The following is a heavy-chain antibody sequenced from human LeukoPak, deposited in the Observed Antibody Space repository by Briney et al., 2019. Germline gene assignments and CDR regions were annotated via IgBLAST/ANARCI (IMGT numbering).Heavy chain of an antibody. D-gene: IGHD3-3*01. CDR2: MNPNSGNT. V-gene: IGHV1-8*01. J-gene: IGHJ5*02. Sequence: GASVKVSCKASGYTFTSYDINWVRQATGQGLEWMGWMNPNSGNTGYAQKFQGRVTMTRNTSISTAYMELSSPRSEDTAVYYCARGRYDFWSGYFKYNWFDPWGQGTLVTVSS. CDR3: ARGRYDFWSGYFKYNWFDP. CDR1: GYTFTSYD.